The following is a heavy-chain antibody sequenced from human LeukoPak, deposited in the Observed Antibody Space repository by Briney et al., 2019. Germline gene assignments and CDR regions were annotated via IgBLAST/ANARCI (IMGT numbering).Heavy chain of an antibody. V-gene: IGHV3-33*08. J-gene: IGHJ4*02. CDR2: IWSHGGTK. CDR3: ARWGDSHGDY. CDR1: GFTFSNYN. D-gene: IGHD6-13*01. Sequence: GGSLRLSCAASGFTFSNYNMNWVRQAPGKGLEWVAVIWSHGGTKYYADSVKGRFTISRDNSKNTLYLQMNSLRADDTAVYYCARWGDSHGDYWGQGTLVTVSS.